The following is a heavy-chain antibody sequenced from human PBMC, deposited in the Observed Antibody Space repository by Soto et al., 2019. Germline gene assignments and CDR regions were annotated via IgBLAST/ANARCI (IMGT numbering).Heavy chain of an antibody. J-gene: IGHJ1*01. Sequence: PGGSLRLSCAGSGFIFSDYAMSWVRQAPGKGLEWVSSISRTGNSPYYADSVKGRFTISRDNSKNTLYLQMNSRRAEDTAGYYCARDLTAYSAVSDPFAYRGQGTLVTVSS. CDR1: GFIFSDYA. CDR3: ARDLTAYSAVSDPFAY. CDR2: ISRTGNSP. V-gene: IGHV3-23*01. D-gene: IGHD2-21*02.